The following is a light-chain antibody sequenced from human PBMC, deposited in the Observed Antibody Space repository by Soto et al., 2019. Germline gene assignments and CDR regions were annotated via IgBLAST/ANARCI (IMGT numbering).Light chain of an antibody. J-gene: IGKJ1*01. Sequence: VLKQSPGTLSLSPGGGATLSCRASQSVSGSYLAWHQQKPGQAPRLLIYGASNRATGIPDRFSGSGSGTDFPLTLSRLEPEDFAVYYCQPYGSSGTFGQGTKVDIK. CDR1: QSVSGSY. CDR2: GAS. V-gene: IGKV3-20*01. CDR3: QPYGSSGT.